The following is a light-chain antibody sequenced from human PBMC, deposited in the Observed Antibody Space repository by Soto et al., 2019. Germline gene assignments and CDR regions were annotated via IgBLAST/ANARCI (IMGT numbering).Light chain of an antibody. J-gene: IGLJ1*01. CDR3: TSYAGSNTFALHV. V-gene: IGLV2-8*01. Sequence: QSVLTQPPSASGSPGQSVTISCTGTSSDIGGYNYVSWYQQHPGKAPKLMIYEASKRPSGVPDRFSGSKSGNTASLTVSGLQAEDEADYYCTSYAGSNTFALHVFGPGTEVTVL. CDR2: EAS. CDR1: SSDIGGYNY.